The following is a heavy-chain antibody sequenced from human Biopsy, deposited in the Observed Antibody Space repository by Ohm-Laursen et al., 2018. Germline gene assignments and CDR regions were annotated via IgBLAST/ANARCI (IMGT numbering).Heavy chain of an antibody. Sequence: TLSLTWSVSGASVKTSGYFWAWIRQRPGKGLEWIGYISYNERTHYNPSLTSRLAISFDTSNNRISLQLRSVSGADTAVYYCVREPKTGTAEAWYFDLWGRGSPVTVPS. D-gene: IGHD3-9*01. CDR1: GASVKTSGYF. CDR2: ISYNERT. J-gene: IGHJ2*01. V-gene: IGHV4-31*02. CDR3: VREPKTGTAEAWYFDL.